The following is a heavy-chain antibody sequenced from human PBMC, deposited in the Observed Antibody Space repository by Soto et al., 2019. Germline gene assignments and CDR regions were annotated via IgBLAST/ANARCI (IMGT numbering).Heavy chain of an antibody. V-gene: IGHV1-69*01. D-gene: IGHD1-26*01. CDR1: GGTFSSYA. CDR2: IIPIFGPA. Sequence: QVQLVQSGAEVKKPGSSVKVSCKASGGTFSSYAISWVLQAPGQGLEWMGGIIPIFGPANYAQKFQGRVTITADESTSTAYMKLSSLRAEDTTVYYGAVNSGGSYVDDAFDIWSTGTMVAVSS. CDR3: AVNSGGSYVDDAFDI. J-gene: IGHJ3*02.